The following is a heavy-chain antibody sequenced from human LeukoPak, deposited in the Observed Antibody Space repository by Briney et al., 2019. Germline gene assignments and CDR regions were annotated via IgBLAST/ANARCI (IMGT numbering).Heavy chain of an antibody. CDR1: GGSISSYY. Sequence: SETLSLTCTVSGGSISSYYWSWIRQPAGKGLEWIGRIYTSGSTYYNPSLKSRVTISVDTSKNQFSLKLSSVTAADTAVYYCARVGYSSGWVDYWGQGTLVTVSS. CDR3: ARVGYSSGWVDY. V-gene: IGHV4-4*07. D-gene: IGHD6-19*01. J-gene: IGHJ4*02. CDR2: IYTSGST.